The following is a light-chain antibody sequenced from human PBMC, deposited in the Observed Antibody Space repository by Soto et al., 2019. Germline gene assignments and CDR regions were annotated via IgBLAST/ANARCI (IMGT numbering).Light chain of an antibody. Sequence: EIVMTQSPATLSVSPGERATLSCRASQNINSNLAWYQQKPGQAPRLLIYGASTRATGIPARFSGSGSGAEFTLTISNLQSEDFAVYYCQQYVNWPHTFGGGTKVEIK. CDR1: QNINSN. CDR2: GAS. V-gene: IGKV3-15*01. J-gene: IGKJ4*01. CDR3: QQYVNWPHT.